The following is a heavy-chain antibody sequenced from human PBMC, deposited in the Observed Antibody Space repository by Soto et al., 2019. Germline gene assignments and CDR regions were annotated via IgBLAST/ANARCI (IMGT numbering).Heavy chain of an antibody. D-gene: IGHD3-3*01. CDR3: ARFASMAYYDFWSGSTPFDY. CDR1: GFTFSTYA. J-gene: IGHJ4*02. V-gene: IGHV3-30-3*01. Sequence: GGSLRLSCAASGFTFSTYAMHWVRQAPGKGLEWVAVISYDGSNKYYADSVKGRFTISRDNSKNTLYLQMNSLRAEDTAVYYCARFASMAYYDFWSGSTPFDYWGQGTLVTVSS. CDR2: ISYDGSNK.